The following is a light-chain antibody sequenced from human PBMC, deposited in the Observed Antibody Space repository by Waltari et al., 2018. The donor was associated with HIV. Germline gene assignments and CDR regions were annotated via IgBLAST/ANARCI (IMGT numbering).Light chain of an antibody. CDR2: GAS. V-gene: IGKV3-20*01. Sequence: EIVLTQSPGTLSLSPGQRAALSCRASQSVSTTYLAWYQQKPGQAPRLLIYGASTRATGIPDRFRGSGSGTDFTLTISRLEPEDVAVYYCQQFVTSPLTFGQGTKVEIK. CDR3: QQFVTSPLT. J-gene: IGKJ1*01. CDR1: QSVSTTY.